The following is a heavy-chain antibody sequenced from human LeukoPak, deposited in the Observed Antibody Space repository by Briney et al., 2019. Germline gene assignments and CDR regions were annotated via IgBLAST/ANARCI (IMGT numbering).Heavy chain of an antibody. V-gene: IGHV4-39*01. CDR2: IYYSGST. J-gene: IGHJ4*02. CDR1: GGSISSSSYY. CDR3: ARLAYSSGWRHFDY. Sequence: SETLSLTCTVSGGSISSSSYYWGWIRQPPGKGLEWIGSIYYSGSTYYNPSLKSRVTISVDTSKNQFSLKLSSVIAADTAVYYCARLAYSSGWRHFDYWGQGTLVTVSS. D-gene: IGHD6-19*01.